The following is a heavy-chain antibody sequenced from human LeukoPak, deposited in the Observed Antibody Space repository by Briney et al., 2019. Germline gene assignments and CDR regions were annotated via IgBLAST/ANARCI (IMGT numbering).Heavy chain of an antibody. Sequence: SVKVSCKASGGTFSSYAISWVRQAPGQGLEWMGGIIPIFGTANYAQKFQGRVTITADESTSTAYMELSSLRSEDTAVYYCARDSLWSSGSYSSCFDYWGQGTLVTVSS. V-gene: IGHV1-69*01. D-gene: IGHD1-26*01. CDR1: GGTFSSYA. J-gene: IGHJ4*02. CDR2: IIPIFGTA. CDR3: ARDSLWSSGSYSSCFDY.